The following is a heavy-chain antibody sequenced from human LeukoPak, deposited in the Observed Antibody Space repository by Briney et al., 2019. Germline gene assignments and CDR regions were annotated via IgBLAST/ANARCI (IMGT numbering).Heavy chain of an antibody. J-gene: IGHJ2*01. Sequence: EASVKVSCKASGYTFTSYGISWVRQAPGQGLEWMGWISAYNGNTNYAQKLQGRVTMTTDTSTSTACMELRSLRSDDTAVYYCARDPRPYWYFDLWGRGTLVTVSS. CDR1: GYTFTSYG. V-gene: IGHV1-18*01. CDR3: ARDPRPYWYFDL. CDR2: ISAYNGNT.